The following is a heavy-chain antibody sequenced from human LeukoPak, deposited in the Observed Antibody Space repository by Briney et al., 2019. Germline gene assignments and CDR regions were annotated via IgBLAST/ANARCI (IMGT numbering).Heavy chain of an antibody. V-gene: IGHV3-20*04. Sequence: GGSLRLSCAASGFTFDDYGMSWVRHAPGKGLEWVSGINWNGGSTGYADSVKGRFTISRDNAKNSLYLQMNSLRAEDTALYYCARDPPTGYSSGWYFDYWGQGTLVTVSS. CDR3: ARDPPTGYSSGWYFDY. J-gene: IGHJ4*02. D-gene: IGHD6-19*01. CDR2: INWNGGST. CDR1: GFTFDDYG.